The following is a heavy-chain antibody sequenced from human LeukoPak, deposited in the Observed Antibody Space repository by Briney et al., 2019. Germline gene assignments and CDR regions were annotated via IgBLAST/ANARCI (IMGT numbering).Heavy chain of an antibody. D-gene: IGHD3-3*01. J-gene: IGHJ6*03. V-gene: IGHV4-4*07. Sequence: PSETLSLTCTVSGGSISSYYWSWIRQPAGKGLEWIGRIYTSGSTNYNPSLKSRVTMSVDTSKNQFSLKLSSVTAADTAVYYCARMLPLEFSRPNYDFRYYMDVWGKGTTVTVSS. CDR1: GGSISSYY. CDR3: ARMLPLEFSRPNYDFRYYMDV. CDR2: IYTSGST.